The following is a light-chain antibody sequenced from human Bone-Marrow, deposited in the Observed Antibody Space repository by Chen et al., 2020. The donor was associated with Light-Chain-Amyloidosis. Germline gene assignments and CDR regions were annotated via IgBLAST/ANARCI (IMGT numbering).Light chain of an antibody. CDR1: QGISSY. CDR3: QQLNSYPWT. J-gene: IGKJ1*01. Sequence: DIPLTQSPSFLSASVGDRVTITCRASQGISSYLAWYQQKPGKAPKLLIYAASTLQSGVPSRFSGSGSGTEFTLTISSLQPEDCATYYWQQLNSYPWTFGQGTKVEIK. V-gene: IGKV1-9*01. CDR2: AAS.